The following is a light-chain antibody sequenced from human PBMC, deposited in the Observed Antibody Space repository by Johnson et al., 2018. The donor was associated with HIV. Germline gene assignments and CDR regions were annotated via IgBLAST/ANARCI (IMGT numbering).Light chain of an antibody. J-gene: IGLJ1*01. CDR1: NSNIGNNF. V-gene: IGLV1-51*02. CDR3: GTWDSSLSAGEV. Sequence: QSVLTQPPSVSAAPGQKVTISCSGHNSNIGNNFVSWYQQLPGTAPKLLIYENNKRPSGIPERFSGSTYATSATLGITGLQTGDEADYYCGTWDSSLSAGEVFGTGTKVTVL. CDR2: ENN.